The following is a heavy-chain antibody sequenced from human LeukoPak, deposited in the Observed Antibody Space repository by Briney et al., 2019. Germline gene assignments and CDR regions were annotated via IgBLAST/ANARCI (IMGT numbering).Heavy chain of an antibody. D-gene: IGHD1-26*01. J-gene: IGHJ4*02. Sequence: PGGSLRLSCAASGFTFSSYGMHWVRQAPGKGLEWVAFIRYDGSNKYYADSVKGRFTISRDNSKNTLYLHMNSLRAEDTAVYYCAKDSAWELYATYYFDYWGQGTLVTVSS. CDR3: AKDSAWELYATYYFDY. CDR2: IRYDGSNK. CDR1: GFTFSSYG. V-gene: IGHV3-30*02.